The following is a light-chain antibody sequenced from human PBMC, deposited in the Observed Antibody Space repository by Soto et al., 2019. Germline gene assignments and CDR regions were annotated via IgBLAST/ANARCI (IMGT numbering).Light chain of an antibody. Sequence: DIQMTQSPSSLSPSVGDRVTITCQASQNINNYLNWYQQKPGRXPXXLIYDASNLEAGVPSRFRGSGSGTDFTFTISRLQPEDIATDYCQQYENLPTFGQGTRLEIK. V-gene: IGKV1-33*01. CDR2: DAS. J-gene: IGKJ5*01. CDR3: QQYENLPT. CDR1: QNINNY.